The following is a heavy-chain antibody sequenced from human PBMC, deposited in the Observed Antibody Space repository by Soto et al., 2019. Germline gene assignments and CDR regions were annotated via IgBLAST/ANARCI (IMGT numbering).Heavy chain of an antibody. V-gene: IGHV4-39*01. CDR1: GGSIKNANYH. CDR2: LYYRGAT. D-gene: IGHD2-21*02. CDR3: FGVLAATLDY. J-gene: IGHJ4*01. Sequence: SGTLSLTCSVSGGSIKNANYHWGWIRQPPGKGLDWIGTLYYRGATDYNPSLKSRVTISVDTSKNQLSLNLSSVTSTDTAVYYCFGVLAATLDYWGQGTLVTVSS.